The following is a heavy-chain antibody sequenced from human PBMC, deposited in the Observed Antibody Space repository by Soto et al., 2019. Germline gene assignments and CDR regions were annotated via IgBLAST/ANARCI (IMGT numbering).Heavy chain of an antibody. CDR2: ISGSGGST. J-gene: IGHJ4*02. Sequence: PGGVMRSSWVACEFIFSCYAMRGVRQAPGKGLEWVSAISGSGGSTYYADSVKGRFTISRDNSKNTLYLQMNSLRAEDTAVYYCAKDEALPQRWGQGTLVTVSS. CDR1: EFIFSCYA. V-gene: IGHV3-23*01. CDR3: AKDEALPQR. D-gene: IGHD1-1*01.